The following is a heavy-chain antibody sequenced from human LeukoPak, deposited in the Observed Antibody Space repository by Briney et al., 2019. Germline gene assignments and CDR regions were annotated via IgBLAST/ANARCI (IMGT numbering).Heavy chain of an antibody. V-gene: IGHV4-59*01. J-gene: IGHJ4*02. D-gene: IGHD4-17*01. CDR2: IYYSGIT. CDR1: GDSISSYY. Sequence: PSVTLSLTCTVSGDSISSYYWSWIRQPPGKGLEWIAYIYYSGITNYNPSLKSRVTISVDTSKNQFSLKLSSVTAADTAVYYCARDQYGDYDFDYWGQGTLVTVSS. CDR3: ARDQYGDYDFDY.